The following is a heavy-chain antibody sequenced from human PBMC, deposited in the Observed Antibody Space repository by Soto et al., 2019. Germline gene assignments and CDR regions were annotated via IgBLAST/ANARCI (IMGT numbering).Heavy chain of an antibody. CDR2: IIPIFGTA. D-gene: IGHD2-21*02. CDR3: ARDLEGGDSGAGDS. CDR1: GGTFSSYA. Sequence: QVQLVQSGAEVKKPGSSVKVSCKASGGTFSSYAISWVRQAPGQGREGMGGIIPIFGTANYAQKFQGRVTITEDESTSTAYMELSRLRSEYTAVYYCARDLEGGDSGAGDSWGQGTLVTVSS. V-gene: IGHV1-69*01. J-gene: IGHJ4*02.